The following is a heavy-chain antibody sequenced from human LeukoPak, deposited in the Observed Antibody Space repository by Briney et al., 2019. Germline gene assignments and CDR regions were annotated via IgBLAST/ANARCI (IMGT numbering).Heavy chain of an antibody. CDR1: GYTFTGYY. V-gene: IGHV1-2*02. CDR3: ARRKNTAIAMVRGVRGGLNWFDP. D-gene: IGHD3-10*01. CDR2: INPNSGGT. Sequence: GASVKVSCKASGYTFTGYYMHWVQQAPGQGLEWMGWINPNSGGTNYAQKFQGRVTMTRDTSISTAYMELSRLRSDDTAVYYCARRKNTAIAMVRGVRGGLNWFDPWGQGTLVTVSS. J-gene: IGHJ5*02.